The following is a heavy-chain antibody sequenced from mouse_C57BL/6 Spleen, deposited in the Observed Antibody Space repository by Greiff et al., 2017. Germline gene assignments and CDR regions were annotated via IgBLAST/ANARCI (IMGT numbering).Heavy chain of an antibody. CDR1: GYAFSSSW. CDR3: AREGELSYWYFDV. Sequence: QVQLQQSGPELVKPGASVKISCKASGYAFSSSWMNWVKQRPGKGLEWIGRIYPGDGDTNYNGKFKGKATLTADKSSSTAYMQLSSLTSEDSAVYFCAREGELSYWYFDVWGTGTTVTVSS. V-gene: IGHV1-82*01. CDR2: IYPGDGDT. J-gene: IGHJ1*03. D-gene: IGHD1-1*02.